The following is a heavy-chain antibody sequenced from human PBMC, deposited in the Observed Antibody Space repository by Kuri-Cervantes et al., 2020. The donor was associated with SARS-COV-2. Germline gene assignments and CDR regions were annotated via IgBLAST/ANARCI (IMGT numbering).Heavy chain of an antibody. CDR2: ISGIGGYT. J-gene: IGHJ4*02. D-gene: IGHD6-13*01. CDR3: VGHGSSSI. CDR1: GFAFRGNA. Sequence: SCAASGFAFRGNAMSWVRQAPGKGLEWVSDISGIGGYTYYADFVKGRFTTSRDDSKNTLYVHMNNLRVDDTAVYYCVGHGSSSIWGQGTLVTVSS. V-gene: IGHV3-23*01.